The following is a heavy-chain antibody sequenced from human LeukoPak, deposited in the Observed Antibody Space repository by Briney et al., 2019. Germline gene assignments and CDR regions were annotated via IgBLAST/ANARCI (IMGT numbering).Heavy chain of an antibody. Sequence: SETLSLTCTVSGVSISSYYWSWIRQPPGKGLEWIGYIYYSGSTNYNPSLKSRVTISVDTSKNQFSLKLSSVTAADTAVYYCAGVGATTFWFDPWGQGTLVTVSS. CDR1: GVSISSYY. V-gene: IGHV4-59*01. CDR2: IYYSGST. J-gene: IGHJ5*02. CDR3: AGVGATTFWFDP. D-gene: IGHD1-26*01.